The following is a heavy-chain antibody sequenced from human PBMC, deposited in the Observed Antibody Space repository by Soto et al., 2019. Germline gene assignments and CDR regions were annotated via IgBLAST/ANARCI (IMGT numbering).Heavy chain of an antibody. Sequence: GESLKISCAASGFTFSSYAMHWVRQAPGKGLEWVAVISYDGSNKYYADSVKGRFTISRDNSKNTLYLQMNSLRAEDTAVYYCARGGQRPAWVVFDYWGQGTLVTVSS. CDR2: ISYDGSNK. D-gene: IGHD2-15*01. V-gene: IGHV3-30-3*01. CDR1: GFTFSSYA. J-gene: IGHJ4*02. CDR3: ARGGQRPAWVVFDY.